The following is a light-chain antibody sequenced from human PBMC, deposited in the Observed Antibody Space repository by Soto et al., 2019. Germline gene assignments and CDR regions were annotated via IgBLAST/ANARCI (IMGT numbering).Light chain of an antibody. J-gene: IGKJ4*01. CDR2: AAS. Sequence: IVLTQSPATLSVSPGERVTLSCRASHTIRDKLAWYQQKPGQAPRLLIYAASSRVTAVPARFSGSGSGTEFTLTISSLQSGDFAVYYCQQYSDWPRTFGGGTKVENK. CDR1: HTIRDK. V-gene: IGKV3-15*01. CDR3: QQYSDWPRT.